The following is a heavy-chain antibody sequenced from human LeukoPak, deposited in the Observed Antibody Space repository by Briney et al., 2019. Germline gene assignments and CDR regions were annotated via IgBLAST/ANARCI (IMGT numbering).Heavy chain of an antibody. Sequence: SETLSLTCSVSGASISKFYWSWIRQAPGKGLEWIGYFYHGGSPHYSPSLESRVTVSVDTAKSQSSLKVASVTAADTAVYYCARVRGQLWPPDYWGPGTLVIVSS. V-gene: IGHV4-59*01. CDR1: GASISKFY. CDR3: ARVRGQLWPPDY. CDR2: FYHGGSP. D-gene: IGHD1-1*01. J-gene: IGHJ4*02.